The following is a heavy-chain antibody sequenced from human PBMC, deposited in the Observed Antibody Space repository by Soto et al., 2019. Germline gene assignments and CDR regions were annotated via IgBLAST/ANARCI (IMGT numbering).Heavy chain of an antibody. V-gene: IGHV1-3*01. D-gene: IGHD2-15*01. CDR2: INAGNGNT. CDR1: GYTFTSYA. CDR3: ARDDIGYDYGPGGWGVVAATVWFDP. Sequence: ASVKVSCKASGYTFTSYAMHWVRQAPGQRLEWMGWINAGNGNTKYSQKFQGRVTITRDTSASTAYMELSSLRSEDTAVYYCARDDIGYDYGPGGWGVVAATVWFDPWGQGTLVTVSS. J-gene: IGHJ5*02.